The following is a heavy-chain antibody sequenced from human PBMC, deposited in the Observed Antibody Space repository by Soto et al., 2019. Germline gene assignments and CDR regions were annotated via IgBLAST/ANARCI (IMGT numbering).Heavy chain of an antibody. D-gene: IGHD6-13*01. Sequence: GGSLRLSCAASGFTFSSYAMSWVRQAPGKGPEWVSAITGSGGSTYYADSVKGRFTISRDNSKNTLYLQMNSLRAEDTAVYYCAKARYSSSWYDYWGQGTLVTVSS. V-gene: IGHV3-23*01. CDR2: ITGSGGST. CDR3: AKARYSSSWYDY. J-gene: IGHJ4*02. CDR1: GFTFSSYA.